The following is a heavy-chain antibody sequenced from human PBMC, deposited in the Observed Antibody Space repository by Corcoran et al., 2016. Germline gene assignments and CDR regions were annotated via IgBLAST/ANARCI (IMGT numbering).Heavy chain of an antibody. V-gene: IGHV4-38-2*02. CDR1: GYSISSGYY. Sequence: QVQLQESGPGLVKPSETLSLTCTVSGYSISSGYYWGWIRQSPGKGLEWIGNVHHSGNTYYSPSLKTRVTISVDVSKNQFSFILSSVTAADTAVYYWARVDNSGSKRGLDYWGQGTLVTVSA. J-gene: IGHJ4*02. CDR3: ARVDNSGSKRGLDY. D-gene: IGHD6-19*01. CDR2: VHHSGNT.